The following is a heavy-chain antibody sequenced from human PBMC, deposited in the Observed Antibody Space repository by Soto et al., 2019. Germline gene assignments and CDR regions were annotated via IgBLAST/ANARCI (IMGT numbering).Heavy chain of an antibody. D-gene: IGHD2-2*01. CDR1: GFTFSNAW. J-gene: IGHJ6*04. CDR3: TANGNILGVPPASAAMDV. Sequence: VQVVESGGGLVQPGGSLRLSCAASGFTFSNAWMSWVGQAPGKGLEWVARIKSKSDDATTDYAAPVKGRFTISRDDSKDTLYLKMNILTTEDTVLYYCTANGNILGVPPASAAMDVWGKGTTVTFSS. CDR2: IKSKSDDATT. V-gene: IGHV3-15*01.